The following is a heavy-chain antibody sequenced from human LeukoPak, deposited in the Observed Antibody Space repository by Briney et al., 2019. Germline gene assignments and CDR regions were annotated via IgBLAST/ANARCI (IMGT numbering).Heavy chain of an antibody. D-gene: IGHD3-22*01. Sequence: PGGSLRLSCAASGFTFSSYGMHWVRQAPGKGLEWVAFIRYDGSNKYYAVSVKGRFTISRDNSKNTLYLQMNSLRAEDTAVYYCAKDLEGVTMIVEDPRDYWGQGTLVTVSS. V-gene: IGHV3-30*02. J-gene: IGHJ4*02. CDR3: AKDLEGVTMIVEDPRDY. CDR1: GFTFSSYG. CDR2: IRYDGSNK.